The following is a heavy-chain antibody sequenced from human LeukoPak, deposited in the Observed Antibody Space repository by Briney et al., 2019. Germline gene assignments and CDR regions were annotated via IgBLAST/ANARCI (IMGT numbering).Heavy chain of an antibody. CDR3: ATTHGGSSSYLVGYYYYGMDV. D-gene: IGHD6-13*01. J-gene: IGHJ6*02. CDR2: MNPNSGNT. CDR1: GYTFTNHD. V-gene: IGHV1-8*01. Sequence: ASVKVSCKASGYTFTNHDINWVRQATGQGLEWMGWMNPNSGNTGYAQKFQGRVTMTRNTSISTAYMELSSLRSEDTAVYYCATTHGGSSSYLVGYYYYGMDVWGQGTTVTVSS.